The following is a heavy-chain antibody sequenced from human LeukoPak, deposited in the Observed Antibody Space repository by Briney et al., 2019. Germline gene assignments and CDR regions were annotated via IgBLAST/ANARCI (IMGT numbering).Heavy chain of an antibody. D-gene: IGHD2-8*02. J-gene: IGHJ4*02. V-gene: IGHV3-30*02. CDR2: IAHHGNNK. Sequence: GGSLRLSCGASGFTFSSSSMHWVRQGPGKGLGWVAYIAHHGNNKYYADSVKGRFTISRDNSKGSLYLQMNSLRADDTAVYYCAKDGSWSCTDWGQGTLVRVSS. CDR1: GFTFSSSS. CDR3: AKDGSWSCTD.